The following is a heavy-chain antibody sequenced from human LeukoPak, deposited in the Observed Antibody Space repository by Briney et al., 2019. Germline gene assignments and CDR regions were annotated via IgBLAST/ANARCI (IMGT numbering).Heavy chain of an antibody. V-gene: IGHV3-48*03. D-gene: IGHD4-17*01. Sequence: PGGSLRLSCAASGFTFSSYEMNWVRQAPGKGLEWVSYISSSGSTIYYADSVKGRFTISRDNAKNSLYLQMNSLRAEDTAVYYCARDARGIEYGDYYFDYWGQGTLVTVSS. CDR3: ARDARGIEYGDYYFDY. CDR1: GFTFSSYE. CDR2: ISSSGSTI. J-gene: IGHJ4*02.